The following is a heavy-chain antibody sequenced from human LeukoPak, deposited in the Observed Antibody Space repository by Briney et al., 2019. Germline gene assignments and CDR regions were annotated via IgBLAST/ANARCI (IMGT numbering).Heavy chain of an antibody. CDR2: LSDRGSRT. CDR3: AKRGVVIRVILVGFHKEAYYFDS. V-gene: IGHV3-23*01. J-gene: IGHJ4*02. CDR1: GITLSNYG. D-gene: IGHD3-22*01. Sequence: GGSLRISCAVSGITLSNYGMSWVRQAPGKRLAWVAGLSDRGSRTSYADSVKGRFTISTVHPKNTLYLQMNSLRAEDTAVYFCAKRGVVIRVILVGFHKEAYYFDSWGQGALVTVSS.